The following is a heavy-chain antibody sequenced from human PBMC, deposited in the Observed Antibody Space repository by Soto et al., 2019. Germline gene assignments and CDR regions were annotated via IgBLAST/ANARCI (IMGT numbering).Heavy chain of an antibody. CDR3: TRKDLGYCSGGSCSAVPDY. Sequence: PGGSLRLSCTASGFTFGDYAMSWFRQASGKGLEWVGFIRSKAYGGTTEYAASVKGRFTISRDDSKSIAYLQMNSLKTEDTAVYYFTRKDLGYCSGGSCSAVPDYWGQGTLVTVSS. D-gene: IGHD2-15*01. V-gene: IGHV3-49*03. J-gene: IGHJ4*02. CDR1: GFTFGDYA. CDR2: IRSKAYGGTT.